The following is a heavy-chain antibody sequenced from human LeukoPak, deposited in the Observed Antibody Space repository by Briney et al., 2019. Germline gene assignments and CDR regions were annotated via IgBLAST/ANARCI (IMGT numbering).Heavy chain of an antibody. J-gene: IGHJ4*02. CDR3: ASYKRGIPVAVDY. V-gene: IGHV4-4*07. Sequence: SETPSLTCTVSGGSISSYYWSWSRQPAGKGLEWSGRIYTSGSTNYIPSLKSRVTMSVDTSKNQFSLQLSSVTAADTAVYYCASYKRGIPVAVDYWGQGTLVTVSS. CDR1: GGSISSYY. CDR2: IYTSGST. D-gene: IGHD6-19*01.